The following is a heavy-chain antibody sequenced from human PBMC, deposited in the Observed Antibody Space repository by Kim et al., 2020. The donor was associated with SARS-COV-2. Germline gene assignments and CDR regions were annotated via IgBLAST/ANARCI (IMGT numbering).Heavy chain of an antibody. CDR2: IRSKANSYAT. D-gene: IGHD3-10*01. CDR1: GFTFSGSA. V-gene: IGHV3-73*01. J-gene: IGHJ6*02. CDR3: TRPPITMVRGVMSYVDV. Sequence: GGSLRLSCAASGFTFSGSAMHWVRQASGKGLEWVGRIRSKANSYATAYAASVKGRVTISRDDSKNTAYLQMNSLKTEDTAVYYCTRPPITMVRGVMSYVDVWGQGTTVTVSS.